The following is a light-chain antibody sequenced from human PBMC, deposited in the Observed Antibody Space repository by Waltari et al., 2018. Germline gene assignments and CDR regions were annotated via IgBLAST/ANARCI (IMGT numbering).Light chain of an antibody. J-gene: IGKJ1*01. CDR2: KVS. CDR1: QSLVSSDGNTY. Sequence: DVVMTQSPLFLPVTLGQPAPISCRSSQSLVSSDGNTYFNWFQQRPGQTPRRRVYKVSNRDSGVPDRFIGSGSGTDFPLRISRVEAEDVGVYYCMQGIHRPWTFGQGTKVEIK. V-gene: IGKV2-30*01. CDR3: MQGIHRPWT.